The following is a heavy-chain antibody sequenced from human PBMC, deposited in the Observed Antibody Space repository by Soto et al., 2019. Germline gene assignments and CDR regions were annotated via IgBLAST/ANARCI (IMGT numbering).Heavy chain of an antibody. CDR2: IKQDGSEK. V-gene: IGHV3-7*01. Sequence: EVQLVESGGGLVQPGGSLRLSCAASGFTFSSYWMSWVRQAPGKGLEWVANIKQDGSEKYYVDSVKGRFTISRDNAKNHRYLKMTGLRAEDTAVNYCASPGGGMDNWFDPWGQGTLVTVSS. J-gene: IGHJ5*02. CDR3: ASPGGGMDNWFDP. D-gene: IGHD3-16*01. CDR1: GFTFSSYW.